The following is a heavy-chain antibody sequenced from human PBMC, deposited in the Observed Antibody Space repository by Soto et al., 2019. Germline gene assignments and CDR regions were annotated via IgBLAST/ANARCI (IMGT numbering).Heavy chain of an antibody. D-gene: IGHD1-26*01. CDR2: IIPIFGTA. J-gene: IGHJ6*02. V-gene: IGHV1-69*12. CDR3: ARGELNQRNHRGSPRDNCYGMDV. CDR1: GGTFSSYA. Sequence: QVQLVQSGAEVKKPGSSVKVSCKASGGTFSSYAISWVRQAPGQGLEWMGGIIPIFGTANYAQKFKGRVTITADESTSTAYMYLSSMRSEKTAVYYCARGELNQRNHRGSPRDNCYGMDVWGQGTTVTVSS.